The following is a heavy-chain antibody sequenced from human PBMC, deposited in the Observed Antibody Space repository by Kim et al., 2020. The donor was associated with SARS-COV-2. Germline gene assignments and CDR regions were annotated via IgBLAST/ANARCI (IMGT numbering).Heavy chain of an antibody. V-gene: IGHV3-21*01. CDR3: ARDDKD. J-gene: IGHJ4*02. CDR2: ISSSSDYI. Sequence: GGSLRLSCVASGITFSDYSLNWVRQAPGKGLEWVSYISSSSDYIYYADSVKGRFTISRDNANNSLYLQMNSLRAEDTAVYFCARDDKDWGQGTLVTVSS. CDR1: GITFSDYS. D-gene: IGHD3-22*01.